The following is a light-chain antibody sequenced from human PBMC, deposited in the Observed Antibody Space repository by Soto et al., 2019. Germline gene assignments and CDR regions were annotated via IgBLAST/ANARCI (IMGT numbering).Light chain of an antibody. J-gene: IGKJ1*01. V-gene: IGKV3D-15*01. CDR2: NAS. CDR3: QQYNNWPLT. Sequence: EIVLTQSPATLSLSPGERATLSCMASQSVNTFLAWYQHKPGQAPRLLISNASNRATGIPAKFSGSGSGTEFTLTISSLQSEDFAVYYCQQYNNWPLTFGQGTKVDIK. CDR1: QSVNTF.